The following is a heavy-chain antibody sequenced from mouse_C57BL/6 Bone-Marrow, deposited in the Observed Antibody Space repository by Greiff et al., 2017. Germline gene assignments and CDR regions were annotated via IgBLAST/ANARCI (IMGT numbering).Heavy chain of an antibody. CDR2: INSDGGST. Sequence: EVQGVESGGGLVQPGESLKLSCESNEYEFPSHDMSWVRKTPEKRLELVAAINSDGGSTYYPDTMERRFIISRDNTKKTLYMQMSSLRSEDTALYYGNGGITTVGYWYFDVWGTGTTVTVSS. V-gene: IGHV5-2*01. CDR1: EYEFPSHD. D-gene: IGHD1-1*01. J-gene: IGHJ1*03. CDR3: NGGITTVGYWYFDV.